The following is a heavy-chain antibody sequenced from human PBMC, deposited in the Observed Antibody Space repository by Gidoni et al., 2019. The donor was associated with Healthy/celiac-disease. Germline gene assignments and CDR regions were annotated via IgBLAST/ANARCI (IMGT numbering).Heavy chain of an antibody. J-gene: IGHJ2*01. CDR2: IYYSGST. Sequence: QLQLQESGPGLVKPSETLSLTCTVSGGSISSSSYYWGWIRQPPGKGLEWIGSIYYSGSTYYNPSLKSRVTISVDTSKNQFSLKLSSVTAADTAVYYCARLRIEEGYFDLWGRGTLVTVSS. D-gene: IGHD1-26*01. CDR1: GGSISSSSYY. CDR3: ARLRIEEGYFDL. V-gene: IGHV4-39*01.